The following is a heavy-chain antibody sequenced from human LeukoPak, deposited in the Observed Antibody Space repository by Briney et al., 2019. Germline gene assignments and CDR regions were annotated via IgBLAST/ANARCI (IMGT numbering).Heavy chain of an antibody. Sequence: GGSLRLSCAVTGISVSTNQMSWVRQAPGKGLEWVLVIYSGGSTDYADSVKGRFTISRDNSKNTLYLQMGSLRAEDMAVYYCASSSCGGDCYPYYFDYWGQGTLVTVSS. V-gene: IGHV3-66*01. D-gene: IGHD2-21*02. CDR3: ASSSCGGDCYPYYFDY. J-gene: IGHJ4*02. CDR2: IYSGGST. CDR1: GISVSTNQ.